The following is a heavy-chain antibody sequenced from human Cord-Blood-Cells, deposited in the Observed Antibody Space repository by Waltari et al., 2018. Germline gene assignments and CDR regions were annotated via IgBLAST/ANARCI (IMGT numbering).Heavy chain of an antibody. CDR2: IIPIFGTA. Sequence: QVQLVQSGAEVKKPGSSVKVSCKASGGTFSSYAISWVRQAPGQGLEWMGGIIPIFGTANYAKKFQGRVTITADESTSTAYMELSSLRSEDTAVYYCARGDYDFWSGYYDAFDILGQGTMVTVSS. CDR1: GGTFSSYA. CDR3: ARGDYDFWSGYYDAFDI. D-gene: IGHD3-3*01. V-gene: IGHV1-69*01. J-gene: IGHJ3*02.